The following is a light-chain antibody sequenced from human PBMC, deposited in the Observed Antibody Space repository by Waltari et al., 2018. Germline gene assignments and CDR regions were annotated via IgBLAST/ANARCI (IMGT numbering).Light chain of an antibody. CDR2: GAS. Sequence: EIVLPQSPGTLSWSPWAGATLPFRSSQSVSGNFLPWYQQKPSQAPRLLIPGASSRAPCITDRFSRSGSGTDFTLTISRLEPEDFAVFYCHQYGTSQTFGPGTRVDI. CDR1: QSVSGNF. CDR3: HQYGTSQT. J-gene: IGKJ3*01. V-gene: IGKV3-20*01.